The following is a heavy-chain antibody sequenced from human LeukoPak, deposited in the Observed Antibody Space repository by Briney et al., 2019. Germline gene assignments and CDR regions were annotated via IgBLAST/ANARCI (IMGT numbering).Heavy chain of an antibody. CDR2: INHSGST. J-gene: IGHJ4*02. CDR1: GGSFSGYY. Sequence: PSETLSLTCAVYGGSFSGYYWSWIRQPPGKGLEWIGEINHSGSTNYNPSLKSRVTISVDTSKNQFSLKLSSVTAADTAVYYCATTNNYGYSSGWYFYWGQGTLVTVSS. D-gene: IGHD6-19*01. CDR3: ATTNNYGYSSGWYFY. V-gene: IGHV4-34*01.